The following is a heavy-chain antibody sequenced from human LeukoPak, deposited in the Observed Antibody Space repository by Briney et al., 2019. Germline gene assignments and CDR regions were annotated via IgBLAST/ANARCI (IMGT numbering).Heavy chain of an antibody. CDR2: ISYDGSNK. J-gene: IGHJ4*02. D-gene: IGHD6-6*01. V-gene: IGHV3-30*01. CDR1: GFTFSSYA. CDR3: ARDAPRGYSSFVRYYFDY. Sequence: PGGSLRLSCAASGFTFSSYAMHWVRQAPGKGLEWVAVISYDGSNKYYADSVKGRFTISRDNSKNTLYLQMNSLRAEDTAVYYCARDAPRGYSSFVRYYFDYWGQGTLVTVSS.